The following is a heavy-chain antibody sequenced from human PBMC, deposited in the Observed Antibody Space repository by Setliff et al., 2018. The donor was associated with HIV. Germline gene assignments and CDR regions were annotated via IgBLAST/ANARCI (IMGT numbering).Heavy chain of an antibody. V-gene: IGHV4-31*03. Sequence: SETLSLTCTVSGDSISRGSYYWSWTRQHPGGGLDWIGYISYSGSTFYNPSLKSRVTISLDTSYNQFSLKAKSVTAADTAVYYCATGRLYYYMDVWGKGTTVTV. CDR2: ISYSGST. D-gene: IGHD1-1*01. J-gene: IGHJ6*03. CDR1: GDSISRGSYY. CDR3: ATGRLYYYMDV.